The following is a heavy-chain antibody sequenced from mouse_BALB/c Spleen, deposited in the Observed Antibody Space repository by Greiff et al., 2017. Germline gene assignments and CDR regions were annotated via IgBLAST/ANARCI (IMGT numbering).Heavy chain of an antibody. V-gene: IGHV1S81*02. D-gene: IGHD4-1*01. CDR2: INPSNGGT. CDR1: GYTFTSYY. J-gene: IGHJ3*01. CDR3: TRGWDMGAY. Sequence: VQLQQSGAELVKPGASVKLSCKASGYTFTSYYMYWVKQRPGQGLEWIGEINPSNGGTNFNEKFKSKATLTVDKSSSTAYMQLSSLTSEDSAVYYCTRGWDMGAYWGQGTLVTVSA.